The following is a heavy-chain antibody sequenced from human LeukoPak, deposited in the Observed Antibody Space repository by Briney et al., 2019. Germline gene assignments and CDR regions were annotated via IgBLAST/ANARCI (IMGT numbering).Heavy chain of an antibody. CDR1: GFTFSSYA. Sequence: SGGSLRLSCAASGFTFSSYAMSWVRQAPGKGLEWVANIKQDGSEKYYVDSVRGRFTISRDNSKNTLYLQMNSLRAEDTAVYYCAKELEATYYDFWSGQNWFDPWGQGTLVTVSS. V-gene: IGHV3-7*01. D-gene: IGHD3-3*01. CDR3: AKELEATYYDFWSGQNWFDP. J-gene: IGHJ5*02. CDR2: IKQDGSEK.